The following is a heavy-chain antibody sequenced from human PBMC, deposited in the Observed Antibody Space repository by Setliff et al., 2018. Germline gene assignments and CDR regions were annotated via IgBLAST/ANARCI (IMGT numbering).Heavy chain of an antibody. CDR1: GYTFTSYY. CDR3: ARGAAAGYHFDY. Sequence: ASVKVSCKASGYTFTSYYIHWVRQAPGQGLEWMGVINPKNGGATYPQNLQGRVTMTRDTSTSTAYMELRSLRSDDTAVYYCARGAAAGYHFDYWGQGTLVTVSS. CDR2: INPKNGGA. J-gene: IGHJ4*02. D-gene: IGHD6-13*01. V-gene: IGHV1-46*01.